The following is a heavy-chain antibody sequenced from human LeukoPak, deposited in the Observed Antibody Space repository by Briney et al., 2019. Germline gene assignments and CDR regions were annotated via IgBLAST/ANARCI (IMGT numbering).Heavy chain of an antibody. J-gene: IGHJ5*02. V-gene: IGHV4-59*04. Sequence: SETLSLTCTVSGGFISSYYWSWIRQPPGKGLEWIGYIYYSGSTYYNPSLKSRVTISVDTSKNQFSLKLSSVTAADTAVYYCARGSDPFLFDPWGQGALVTVSS. CDR3: ARGSDPFLFDP. CDR2: IYYSGST. D-gene: IGHD3-10*01. CDR1: GGFISSYY.